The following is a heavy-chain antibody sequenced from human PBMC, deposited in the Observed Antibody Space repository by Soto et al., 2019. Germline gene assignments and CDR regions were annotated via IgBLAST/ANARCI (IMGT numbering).Heavy chain of an antibody. CDR2: INHSGST. V-gene: IGHV4-34*01. CDR3: ARVKPVEDIVVVVAEPRAFDI. CDR1: GGSFSGYY. D-gene: IGHD2-15*01. J-gene: IGHJ3*02. Sequence: PSETLSLTCAVYGGSFSGYYWSWIRQPPGKGLEWIGEINHSGSTNYNPSLKSRVTISVDTSKNQFSLKLSSVTAADTAVYYCARVKPVEDIVVVVAEPRAFDIWGQGTMVTVSS.